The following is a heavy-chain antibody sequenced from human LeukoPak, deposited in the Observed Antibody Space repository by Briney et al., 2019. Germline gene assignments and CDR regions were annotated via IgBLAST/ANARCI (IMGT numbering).Heavy chain of an antibody. V-gene: IGHV1-18*01. J-gene: IGHJ4*02. CDR1: GYTFTSYC. Sequence: ASVKVSCKASGYTFTSYCISWVRQAPGQGLEWMGWISAYNGNTNYAQKLQGRVTMTTDTSTRTAYMELRSLTSDDTGVYYCARPYYYDSTGYYQYYFDYWGQGTLVTVSS. CDR2: ISAYNGNT. D-gene: IGHD3-22*01. CDR3: ARPYYYDSTGYYQYYFDY.